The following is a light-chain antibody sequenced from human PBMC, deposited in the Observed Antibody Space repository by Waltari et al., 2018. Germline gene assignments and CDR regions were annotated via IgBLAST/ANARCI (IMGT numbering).Light chain of an antibody. J-gene: IGKJ4*01. CDR3: MQTSHWPLT. CDR2: KVT. Sequence: DVVMTQSPLSLPITLGQPASISCRSSQSLLHRDGNTYLHWFQQRPGQSPRRLIFKVTNRDSGVPDSFSGSGSGTDFTLKISRVEAEDVGVYYCMQTSHWPLTFGGGTKVEIK. CDR1: QSLLHRDGNTY. V-gene: IGKV2-30*02.